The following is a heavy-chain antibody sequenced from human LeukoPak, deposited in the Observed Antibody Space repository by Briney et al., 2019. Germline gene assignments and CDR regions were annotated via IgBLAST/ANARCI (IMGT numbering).Heavy chain of an antibody. J-gene: IGHJ4*02. CDR2: ISSSCSTI. CDR1: GFTFSDFY. Sequence: GGSLRLSCAASGFTFSDFYMSWIRQAPGKGLEGVSYISSSCSTIYYADSVKGRFTISRDNAKNSLYLQMNSLRAEDTAVYYCARDEGRHSSPPGYWGQGTLVTVSS. D-gene: IGHD6-19*01. CDR3: ARDEGRHSSPPGY. V-gene: IGHV3-11*01.